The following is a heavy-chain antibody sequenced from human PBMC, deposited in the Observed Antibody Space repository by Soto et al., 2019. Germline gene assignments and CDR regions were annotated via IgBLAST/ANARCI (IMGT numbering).Heavy chain of an antibody. V-gene: IGHV1-8*02. CDR3: ARGVRTVTTKGDFYFYMDV. Sequence: ASVKVSCKASGGTFSSYAISWVRQAPGRGLEWMGGMNPNSGTTGYAQKLQGRVTMTRNTSISTAYMELSSLRSEDTAVYYCARGVRTVTTKGDFYFYMDVWGKGTTVTVSS. J-gene: IGHJ6*03. D-gene: IGHD4-4*01. CDR1: GGTFSSYA. CDR2: MNPNSGTT.